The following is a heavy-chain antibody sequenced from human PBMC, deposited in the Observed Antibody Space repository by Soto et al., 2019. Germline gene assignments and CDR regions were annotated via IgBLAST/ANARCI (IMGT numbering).Heavy chain of an antibody. J-gene: IGHJ5*02. CDR3: AREAYSSGWSTGGDWFDP. Sequence: SGGSLRLSCAASGFTFSSYGMHWVRQAPGKGLEWVAVIWYDGSNKYYTDSVKGRFTISRDNSKNTLYLQMNSLRAEDTAVYYCAREAYSSGWSTGGDWFDPRGQGTLVTVSS. V-gene: IGHV3-33*01. D-gene: IGHD6-19*01. CDR1: GFTFSSYG. CDR2: IWYDGSNK.